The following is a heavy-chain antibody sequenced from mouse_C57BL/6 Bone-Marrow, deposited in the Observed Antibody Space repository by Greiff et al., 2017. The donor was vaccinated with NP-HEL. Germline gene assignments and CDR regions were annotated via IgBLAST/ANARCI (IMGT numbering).Heavy chain of an antibody. V-gene: IGHV7-3*01. CDR3: ARYIRYDYYLCYVDY. CDR1: GFTFTAYY. D-gene: IGHD2-4*01. Sequence: EVKLVESGGGLVQPGGSLSLSCAASGFTFTAYYMRWVRQHPGKALEWLGFIRNKANGYTTEYSASVKGRFNISRDNSQSILYLHMNAMRAEDSATYYCARYIRYDYYLCYVDYWGKGTTLTVSS. CDR2: IRNKANGYTT. J-gene: IGHJ2*01.